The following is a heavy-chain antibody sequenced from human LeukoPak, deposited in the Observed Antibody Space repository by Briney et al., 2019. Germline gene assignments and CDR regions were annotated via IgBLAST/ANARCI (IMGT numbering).Heavy chain of an antibody. V-gene: IGHV3-7*01. J-gene: IGHJ4*02. Sequence: GGSLRLSCAASGFTFGDTWMNWVRQVPGQGLEWVANIKQDGSEKFYVASVKGRFTIFRDNGKSSLYLQMNSLRAEDAAVYYCVRGNDYGGPHYWGQGTLVTVSS. CDR3: VRGNDYGGPHY. D-gene: IGHD4-23*01. CDR1: GFTFGDTW. CDR2: IKQDGSEK.